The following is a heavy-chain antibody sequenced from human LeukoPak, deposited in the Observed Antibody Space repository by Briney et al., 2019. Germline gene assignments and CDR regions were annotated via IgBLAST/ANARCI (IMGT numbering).Heavy chain of an antibody. CDR3: AKSAGKHYYYGMDV. CDR1: GLTFGTYG. Sequence: PGGSLRLSCIASGLTFGTYGMSWVRQAPGKGLEWVSGVSGSGGSTYYADSVKGRFTISRDNSKNTLYLQMNSLRAEDTAVYYCAKSAGKHYYYGMDVWGQGTTVTVSS. J-gene: IGHJ6*02. V-gene: IGHV3-23*01. D-gene: IGHD3-10*01. CDR2: VSGSGGST.